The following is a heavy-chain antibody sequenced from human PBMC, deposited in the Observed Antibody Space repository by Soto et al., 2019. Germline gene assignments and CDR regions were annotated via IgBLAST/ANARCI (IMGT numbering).Heavy chain of an antibody. J-gene: IGHJ6*02. CDR2: INPSGTYT. CDR3: ARGHHSKDV. CDR1: GFTFSGHY. Sequence: GGSLRLSCAASGFTFSGHYMTWVRQAPGKGLEYISYINPSGTYTHYADSVKGRFTISRDNAENSLYLQMNSLRPEDTALYFCARGHHSKDVWGQGATVTVSS. V-gene: IGHV3-11*06.